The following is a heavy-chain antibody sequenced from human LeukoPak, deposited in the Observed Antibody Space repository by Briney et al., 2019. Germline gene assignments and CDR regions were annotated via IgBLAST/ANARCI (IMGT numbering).Heavy chain of an antibody. CDR3: ARDGLAYYGLGNSRSFALDV. J-gene: IGHJ6*02. CDR2: ISYDGSNK. CDR1: GFTFSSYG. D-gene: IGHD3-10*01. Sequence: PGGSLRLSCAASGFTFSSYGMHWVRQAPGKGLEWVAVISYDGSNKYYANSVKGRFTISRDNSKNTLYLQMNSLRAEDMAIYYCARDGLAYYGLGNSRSFALDVWGQGTTVIVSS. V-gene: IGHV3-30*03.